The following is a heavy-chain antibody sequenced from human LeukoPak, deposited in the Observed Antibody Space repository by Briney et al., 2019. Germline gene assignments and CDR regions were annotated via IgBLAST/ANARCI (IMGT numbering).Heavy chain of an antibody. CDR3: ARPPGYYDFWSGYPGGFDP. J-gene: IGHJ5*02. CDR2: IYYSGST. Sequence: SETLSLTCTVSGGSISSYYWSWVRQPPGKGLEWIGYIYYSGSTNYNPSLKSRVTISVDTSKNQFSLKLSSVTAADTAVYYCARPPGYYDFWSGYPGGFDPWGQGTLVTVSS. CDR1: GGSISSYY. D-gene: IGHD3-3*01. V-gene: IGHV4-59*01.